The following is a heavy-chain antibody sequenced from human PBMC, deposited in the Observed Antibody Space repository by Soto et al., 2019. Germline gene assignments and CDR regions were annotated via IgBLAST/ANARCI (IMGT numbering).Heavy chain of an antibody. D-gene: IGHD3-22*01. CDR1: GNTFTSYD. J-gene: IGHJ4*02. V-gene: IGHV1-8*01. CDR3: ARVPYDTTGYYAF. Sequence: ASVKVSCKASGNTFTSYDINWVRQATGHGLEWMGWINPNSGNIGYAQKFQGRVTMTRDTAIRTAYMEVSRLRSDDTAVYYCARVPYDTTGYYAFWGQGTLVTVSS. CDR2: INPNSGNI.